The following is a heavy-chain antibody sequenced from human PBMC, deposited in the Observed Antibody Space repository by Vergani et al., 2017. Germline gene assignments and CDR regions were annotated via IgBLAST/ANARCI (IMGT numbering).Heavy chain of an antibody. D-gene: IGHD1-26*01. Sequence: EVQLLESGGGLVQPGGSLRLSCEASGFSFPGYAMSWVRQAPGKGLEWVSSVSGSSATPYYADSVKGRFIISRDNSKNTVYVQMNNLKPEDTAVYYCAKGGVGAYTRYYYMGGWGKGNTVNGS. J-gene: IGHJ6*03. V-gene: IGHV3-23*01. CDR2: VSGSSATP. CDR1: GFSFPGYA. CDR3: AKGGVGAYTRYYYMGG.